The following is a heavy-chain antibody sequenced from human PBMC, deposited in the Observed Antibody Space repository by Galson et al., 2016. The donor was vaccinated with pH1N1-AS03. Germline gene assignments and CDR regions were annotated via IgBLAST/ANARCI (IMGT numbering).Heavy chain of an antibody. J-gene: IGHJ4*02. CDR2: IPYNGDN. V-gene: IGHV4-59*08. Sequence: VSGGSIIGRHWSWIRQPPGKGLEWIGHIPYNGDNKYNPSLKTRVTISMDTSKSQLALTLSSVTATDTAVYYCAAFVEGGGGSGYWGQGRLVTVS. CDR1: GGSIIGRH. CDR3: AAFVEGGGGSGY. D-gene: IGHD1-26*01.